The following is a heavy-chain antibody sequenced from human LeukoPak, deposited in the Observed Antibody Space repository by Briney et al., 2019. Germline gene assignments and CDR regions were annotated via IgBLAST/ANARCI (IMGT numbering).Heavy chain of an antibody. CDR3: ARELSAVGTQY. Sequence: SETLSLTCTVSGYSISSGYYWGWIRQPPGKGLEWIGSIYYSRSTYYNPSLKSRVTISVDTAKNQFSLKLRSVTAADTAVYYCARELSAVGTQYWGQGILVIVSS. V-gene: IGHV4-38-2*02. D-gene: IGHD6-13*01. CDR1: GYSISSGYY. J-gene: IGHJ4*02. CDR2: IYYSRST.